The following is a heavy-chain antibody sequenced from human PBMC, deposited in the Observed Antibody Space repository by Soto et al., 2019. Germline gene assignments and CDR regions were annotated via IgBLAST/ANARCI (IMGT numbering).Heavy chain of an antibody. CDR3: AKDPPTTGTTFDY. CDR1: GFTFSSFA. D-gene: IGHD1-1*01. Sequence: GGSLRLSCAASGFTFSSFAMSWGRQAPGKGLEWVSTINKSGGSTYYADSVKGRFTISRDNSKNMLFLQINSLRAEDTAVYYCAKDPPTTGTTFDYWGRGTLVTVS. V-gene: IGHV3-23*01. J-gene: IGHJ4*02. CDR2: INKSGGST.